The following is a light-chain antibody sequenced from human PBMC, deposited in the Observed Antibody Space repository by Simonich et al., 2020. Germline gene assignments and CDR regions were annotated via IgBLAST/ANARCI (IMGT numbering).Light chain of an antibody. J-gene: IGKJ3*01. Sequence: DIQMTQSPSSLSASVGDRVTITCRASQGISHYLAWYQQKPGKVPKILIYAASTLQSRVPSRFSGSGSGTDFTLTISSLQPEDVATYYCQKYNSALFTFGPGTKVDIK. V-gene: IGKV1-27*01. CDR3: QKYNSALFT. CDR2: AAS. CDR1: QGISHY.